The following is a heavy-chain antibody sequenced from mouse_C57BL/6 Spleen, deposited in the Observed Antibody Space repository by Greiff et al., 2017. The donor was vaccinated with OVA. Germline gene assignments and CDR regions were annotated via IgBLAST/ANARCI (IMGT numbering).Heavy chain of an antibody. J-gene: IGHJ4*01. Sequence: QVQLQQPGAELVKPGASVKMSCKASGYTFTSYWITWVKQRPGQGLAWIGDIYPGSGSTNYNEQFKSKATLPVDTSSSTAYMQLSSLTSEDSAVYYCAREGGGFYAMDYWGQGTSVTVSS. CDR2: IYPGSGST. CDR1: GYTFTSYW. V-gene: IGHV1-55*01. CDR3: AREGGGFYAMDY.